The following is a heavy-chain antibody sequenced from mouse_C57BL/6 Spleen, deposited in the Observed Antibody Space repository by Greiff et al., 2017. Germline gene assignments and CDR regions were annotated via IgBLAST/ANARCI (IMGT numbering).Heavy chain of an antibody. CDR2: IRLKSDSYAT. Sequence: EVKLVESGGGLVQPGGSMKLSCVASGFTFSNYWMNWVRQSPEKGLEWVAQIRLKSDSYATHYAESVKGSLTISRDDSKSSVYLQINNLRADDTGIYYCTGPVYYGNYGYWGQGTTLTVSS. J-gene: IGHJ2*01. D-gene: IGHD2-1*01. CDR1: GFTFSNYW. CDR3: TGPVYYGNYGY. V-gene: IGHV6-3*01.